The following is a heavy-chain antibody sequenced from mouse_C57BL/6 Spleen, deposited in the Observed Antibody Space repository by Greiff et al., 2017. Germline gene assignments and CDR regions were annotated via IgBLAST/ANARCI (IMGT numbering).Heavy chain of an antibody. V-gene: IGHV2-2*01. J-gene: IGHJ4*01. CDR1: GFSLTSYG. CDR3: ARIYLYAMDY. CDR2: IWSGGST. D-gene: IGHD5-5*01. Sequence: QVQLQQSGPGLVQPSQRLSITCTVSGFSLTSYGVHWVRQSPGKGLEWLGVIWSGGSTDYNAAFISRLSISKDNSKSQVFFKMNSLQADDTAIYYCARIYLYAMDYWGQGTSVTVSS.